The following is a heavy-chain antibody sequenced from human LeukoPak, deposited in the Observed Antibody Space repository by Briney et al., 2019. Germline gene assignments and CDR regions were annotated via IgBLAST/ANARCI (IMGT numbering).Heavy chain of an antibody. V-gene: IGHV4-4*07. CDR3: ARAGPTYYYDSSGYD. J-gene: IGHJ4*02. CDR1: GGPICIYY. CDR2: IYTSGST. D-gene: IGHD3-22*01. Sequence: SETLSLTCTVSGGPICIYYWSWIRQPAGKGLEWIGRIYTSGSTNYNPSLKSRVSTAGDTPKNQFSLKLSSVTAADTGVYYCARAGPTYYYDSSGYDWGQGTLVTVSS.